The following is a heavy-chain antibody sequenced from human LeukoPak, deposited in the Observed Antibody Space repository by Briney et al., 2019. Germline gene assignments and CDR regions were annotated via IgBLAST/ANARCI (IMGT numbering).Heavy chain of an antibody. Sequence: GGSLRLSCVASGFTLTNYGMDWVRQAPGQGLEWVALIWYDGSNKNYVDSVKGRFTISRDNSKNTLYLQMNSLRAEDTAMYYCARDIYSSGWYYFDYWGQGALVTVSS. CDR1: GFTLTNYG. D-gene: IGHD6-19*01. V-gene: IGHV3-33*08. CDR3: ARDIYSSGWYYFDY. CDR2: IWYDGSNK. J-gene: IGHJ4*02.